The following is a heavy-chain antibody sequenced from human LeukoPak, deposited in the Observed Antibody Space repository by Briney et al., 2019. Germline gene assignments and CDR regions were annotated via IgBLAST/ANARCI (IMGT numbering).Heavy chain of an antibody. CDR3: ARVGRNGWDFDH. CDR1: GFTFSASW. CDR2: INEGGGLT. V-gene: IGHV3-7*01. J-gene: IGHJ4*02. Sequence: GSLRLSCAASGFTFSASWMTWVRQAPGKGLEWVTIINEGGGLTFYVDSVKGRFSISRDNSKNSLSLQMSTLRVEDTATYYCARVGRNGWDFDHWGQGTLVTVSS. D-gene: IGHD6-19*01.